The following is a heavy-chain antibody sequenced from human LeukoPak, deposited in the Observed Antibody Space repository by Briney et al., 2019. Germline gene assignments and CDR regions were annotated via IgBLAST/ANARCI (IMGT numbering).Heavy chain of an antibody. CDR2: INPKSGGT. V-gene: IGHV1-2*02. J-gene: IGHJ5*02. Sequence: GASVKVSCKASGYTFIDYYMYWVRQAPGQGLEWMGWINPKSGGTNYAQKFQGRVTMTRDTSISTAYMELSSLRSEDTAVYYCARMSYYDRRGDNWFDPWGQGTLVIVSS. D-gene: IGHD3-22*01. CDR1: GYTFIDYY. CDR3: ARMSYYDRRGDNWFDP.